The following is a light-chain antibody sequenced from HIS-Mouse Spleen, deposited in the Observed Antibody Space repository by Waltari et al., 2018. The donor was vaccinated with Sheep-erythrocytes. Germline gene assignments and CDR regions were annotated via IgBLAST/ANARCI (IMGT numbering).Light chain of an antibody. CDR2: DFS. Sequence: QSALTQPRSVSGSPGQSVTISCTGTSSDVGGYNYVSWYQQHPGKAPKHMIYDFSKRPSGVPGRFSGSKSGNTASLTISGLQAEDEADYYCCSYAGSYVVFGGGTKLTVL. CDR3: CSYAGSYVV. CDR1: SSDVGGYNY. J-gene: IGLJ2*01. V-gene: IGLV2-11*01.